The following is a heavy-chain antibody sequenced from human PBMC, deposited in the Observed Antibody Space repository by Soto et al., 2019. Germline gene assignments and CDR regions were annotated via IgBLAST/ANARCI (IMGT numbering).Heavy chain of an antibody. V-gene: IGHV3-30*04. CDR2: ISNDGTNK. J-gene: IGHJ2*01. Sequence: QVQLVESGGGVVQSGKSLILSCATSGFTLRTYSIHWVRQAPGKGLGWVAVISNDGTNKYYADSVKGRFTVSRDNSTNSMYLVTNSLIPEDTALYSCARGNLRVTLSSGFEFWGRGTQVTVSS. CDR1: GFTLRTYS. D-gene: IGHD5-18*01. CDR3: ARGNLRVTLSSGFEF.